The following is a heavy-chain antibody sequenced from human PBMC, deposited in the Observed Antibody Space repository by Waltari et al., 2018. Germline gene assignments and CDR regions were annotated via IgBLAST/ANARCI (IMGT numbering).Heavy chain of an antibody. CDR1: CGSFSGYY. Sequence: QEQLQQGCAGLLKQSETLSLTCAVYCGSFSGYYWIWIRQPPGKGREWMGEINQRGSNKEHPSSKNEGTVSVDTYKTQFSMNVSYVTAAETAVQNCASTLRNYDDVGGSSRHTRPFDYWGQGTLVTVSS. D-gene: IGHD3-16*02. CDR2: INQRGSN. V-gene: IGHV4-34*01. J-gene: IGHJ4*02. CDR3: ASTLRNYDDVGGSSRHTRPFDY.